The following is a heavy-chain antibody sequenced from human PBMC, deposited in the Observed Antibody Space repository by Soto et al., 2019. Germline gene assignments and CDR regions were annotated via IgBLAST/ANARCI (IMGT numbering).Heavy chain of an antibody. CDR1: GFTFSSYA. D-gene: IGHD5-12*01. J-gene: IGHJ4*02. CDR2: ISGSGGST. V-gene: IGHV3-23*01. Sequence: GGSLRLSCAASGFTFSSYAMSWVRQAPGKGLEWVSAISGSGGSTYYADSVKGRFTISRDNSKNTLYLQMNSLRAEDTAVYYCAKDVDQYSGYAHPFDYWGQGTLVTVSS. CDR3: AKDVDQYSGYAHPFDY.